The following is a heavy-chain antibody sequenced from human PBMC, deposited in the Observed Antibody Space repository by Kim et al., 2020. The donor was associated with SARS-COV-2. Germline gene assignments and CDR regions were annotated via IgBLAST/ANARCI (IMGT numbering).Heavy chain of an antibody. CDR3: ARDHEYYDILTGYLRGGGIYYYYGMDV. CDR1: GFTFSSYA. V-gene: IGHV3-30*04. D-gene: IGHD3-9*01. CDR2: ISYDGSNK. J-gene: IGHJ6*02. Sequence: GGSLRLSCAASGFTFSSYAMHWVRQAPGKGLEWVAVISYDGSNKYYADSVKGRFTISRDNSKNTLYLQMNSLRAEDTAVYYCARDHEYYDILTGYLRGGGIYYYYGMDVWGQGTTVTVSS.